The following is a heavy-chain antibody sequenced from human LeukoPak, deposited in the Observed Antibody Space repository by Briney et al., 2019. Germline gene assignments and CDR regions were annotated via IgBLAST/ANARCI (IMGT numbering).Heavy chain of an antibody. CDR1: GFTFSTYA. CDR2: ISSDGSDN. V-gene: IGHV3-30*04. Sequence: GRSLRLSCAASGFTFSTYAMHWVRQAPGEGLEWVAVISSDGSDNYYADSVKGRFTISRDNSKNTLYLQMNSLRAEDTAVYYCARASYSSGWYGTPNFDYWGQGTLVTASS. CDR3: ARASYSSGWYGTPNFDY. D-gene: IGHD6-19*01. J-gene: IGHJ4*02.